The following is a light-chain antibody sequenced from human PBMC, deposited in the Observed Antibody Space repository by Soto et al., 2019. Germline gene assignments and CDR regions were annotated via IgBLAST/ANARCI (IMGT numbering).Light chain of an antibody. J-gene: IGKJ1*01. CDR1: QTISSW. Sequence: IQMTQSPSTLSGSVGHSVTIACRAIQTISSWLAWYQQKPGKAPKLLIYKASTLKSGVPSRFSGSGYGTEFTLTISSLQTDDFATYYCQHYNSYSEAFGQGTKVDIK. CDR2: KAS. CDR3: QHYNSYSEA. V-gene: IGKV1-5*03.